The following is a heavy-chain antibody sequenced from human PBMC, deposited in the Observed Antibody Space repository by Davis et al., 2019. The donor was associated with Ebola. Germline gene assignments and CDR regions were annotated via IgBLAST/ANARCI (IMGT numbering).Heavy chain of an antibody. CDR2: INPNSGGT. CDR1: GYTFTGYY. Sequence: ASVKVSCKASGYTFTGYYMHWVRQAPGQGLEWMGWINPNSGGTNYAQKFQGWVTMTRDTSISTAYMELSRLRSDDTAVYYCARVVDTWRVVDDYWGQGTLVTVSS. CDR3: ARVVDTWRVVDDY. J-gene: IGHJ4*02. D-gene: IGHD2-15*01. V-gene: IGHV1-2*04.